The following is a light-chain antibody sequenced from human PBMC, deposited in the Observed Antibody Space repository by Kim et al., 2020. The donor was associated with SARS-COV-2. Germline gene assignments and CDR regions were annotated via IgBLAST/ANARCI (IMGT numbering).Light chain of an antibody. CDR1: QSISTY. J-gene: IGKJ4*01. Sequence: IQMTQSPSSLFASVGDRVTITCRASQSISTYLDWYQQKPGKAPKLLIYAASSLQSGVPSRFSGSGSGTDFTLTIISLQPEDFATYYWQQNDSNPPTFGEGTKVDIK. CDR3: QQNDSNPPT. CDR2: AAS. V-gene: IGKV1-39*01.